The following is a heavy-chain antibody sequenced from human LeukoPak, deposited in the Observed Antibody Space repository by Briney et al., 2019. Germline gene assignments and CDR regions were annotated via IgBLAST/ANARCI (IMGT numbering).Heavy chain of an antibody. CDR3: ARDRGPYYYGSGSQPFDY. CDR2: IYSGGST. D-gene: IGHD3-10*01. CDR1: GFTVSSNY. Sequence: PGGSLRLSCAASGFTVSSNYMSWVRQAPGKGLEWVSVIYSGGSTYYADSVKGRFTISRDNSKNTLYLQMNSLRVEYKAAYHCARDRGPYYYGSGSQPFDYWGQGTLVTVSS. V-gene: IGHV3-53*01. J-gene: IGHJ4*02.